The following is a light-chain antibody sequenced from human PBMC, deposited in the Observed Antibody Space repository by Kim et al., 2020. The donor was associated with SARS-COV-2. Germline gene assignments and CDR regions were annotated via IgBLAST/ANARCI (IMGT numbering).Light chain of an antibody. Sequence: PGETATFSCRASESVDSSKLAWYQQNPDQAPRLLIFGASSRATGIPDRFSGSGSGTDFTLTISRLEPEDFAVYYCQQFDGSPPITFGQGTRLEIK. V-gene: IGKV3-20*01. CDR2: GAS. CDR1: ESVDSSK. J-gene: IGKJ5*01. CDR3: QQFDGSPPIT.